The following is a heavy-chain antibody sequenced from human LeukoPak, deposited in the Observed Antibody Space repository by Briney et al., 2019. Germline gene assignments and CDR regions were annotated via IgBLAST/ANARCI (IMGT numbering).Heavy chain of an antibody. J-gene: IGHJ6*02. V-gene: IGHV4-59*08. CDR1: GGSIGSYY. CDR3: ARLGYYYYGMDA. CDR2: IYYSGST. Sequence: PSETLSLTCTVSGGSIGSYYWSWIRQPPGKGVEWIGYIYYSGSTNYNPSLKSRVTISVDTSKNQFSLKLSSVTAADTAVYYCARLGYYYYGMDAWGQGTTVTVSS.